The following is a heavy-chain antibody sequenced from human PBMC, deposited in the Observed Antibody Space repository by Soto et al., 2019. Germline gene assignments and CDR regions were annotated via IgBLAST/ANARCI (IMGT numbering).Heavy chain of an antibody. J-gene: IGHJ4*02. CDR1: GVSFSSYG. CDR2: ISGSGGET. D-gene: IGHD3-22*01. CDR3: VTMNFDY. V-gene: IGHV3-23*01. Sequence: PGGSLRLCFAASGVSFSSYGMRWVRQAPGKWLEWVSAISGSGGETYYADSVKGRFTISRDNSKNTLYLQLNSLRPQPTAVSYVVTMNFDYWRQGTLVTVTS.